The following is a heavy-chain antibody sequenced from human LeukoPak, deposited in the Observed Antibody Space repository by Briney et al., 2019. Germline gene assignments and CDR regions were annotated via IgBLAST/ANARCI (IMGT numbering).Heavy chain of an antibody. D-gene: IGHD6-19*01. Sequence: SGGSLRLSCAASGFIFSNYGMHWVRQAPGKGLEWVASILYDGSNKYYADSVKGRFTISRDNSKNTLYLQMNSLRAEDTAVYYCARGYSSGWYGGYWGQGTLVTVSS. V-gene: IGHV3-30*02. J-gene: IGHJ4*02. CDR2: ILYDGSNK. CDR1: GFIFSNYG. CDR3: ARGYSSGWYGGY.